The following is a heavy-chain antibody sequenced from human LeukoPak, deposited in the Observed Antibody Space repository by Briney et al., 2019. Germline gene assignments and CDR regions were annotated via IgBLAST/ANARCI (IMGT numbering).Heavy chain of an antibody. Sequence: ASVKVSCKASGYTFTGYYMHWVRQDPGQGLDWMGWINRNSGGANYAQKFQGRVTMTRDTSISTAYMELSRLRSDDTAVYYCARRRITGTIDYWGQGTLVTVSS. J-gene: IGHJ4*02. V-gene: IGHV1-2*02. D-gene: IGHD1-7*01. CDR2: INRNSGGA. CDR1: GYTFTGYY. CDR3: ARRRITGTIDY.